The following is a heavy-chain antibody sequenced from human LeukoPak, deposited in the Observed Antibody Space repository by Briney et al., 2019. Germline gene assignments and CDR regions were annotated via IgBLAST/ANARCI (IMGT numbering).Heavy chain of an antibody. D-gene: IGHD3-16*02. CDR2: ISSSSSYT. J-gene: IGHJ4*02. CDR1: RFTFSDYY. CDR3: ARGGGSYLLDY. V-gene: IGHV3-11*06. Sequence: GGSLRLSCAASRFTFSDYYMSWIRQAPGKGLEWVSYISSSSSYTNYADSVRGRFSISRDIAKKSLYLQMNSLRAEDTAVYYCARGGGSYLLDYWGQGTLVTVSS.